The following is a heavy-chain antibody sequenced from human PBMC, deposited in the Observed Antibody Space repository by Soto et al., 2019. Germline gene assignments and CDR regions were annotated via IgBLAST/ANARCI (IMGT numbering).Heavy chain of an antibody. CDR2: INSSGGST. Sequence: RASVKVSCKASGYTFTNYFLHWVRQAPGQGLEWMGIINSSGGSTNYAQRFQGRVTMTRDTSTNTVYMEVSSLRSEDTAVYYCARERESSGPFDHWGQGTLVTVSS. D-gene: IGHD3-22*01. CDR1: GYTFTNYF. V-gene: IGHV1-46*01. J-gene: IGHJ4*02. CDR3: ARERESSGPFDH.